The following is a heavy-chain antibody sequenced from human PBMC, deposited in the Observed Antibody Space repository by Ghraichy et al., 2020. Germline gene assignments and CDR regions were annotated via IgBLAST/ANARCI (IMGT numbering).Heavy chain of an antibody. Sequence: SETLSLTCTVSGGSISSYYWSWIRQPAGKGLEWIGRIYTSGSTNYNPSLKSRVTMSVDTSKNQFSLKLSSVTAADTAVYYCVRDQSGGSSLDFDYWGQGTLVTVSS. CDR3: VRDQSGGSSLDFDY. J-gene: IGHJ4*02. D-gene: IGHD1-26*01. CDR1: GGSISSYY. V-gene: IGHV4-4*07. CDR2: IYTSGST.